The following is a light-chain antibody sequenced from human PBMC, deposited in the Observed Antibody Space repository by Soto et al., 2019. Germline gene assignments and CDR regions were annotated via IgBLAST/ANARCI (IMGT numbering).Light chain of an antibody. J-gene: IGKJ5*01. Sequence: DSQMTQSPSSLSVSIGDRVTITCRSSQSISVYINWYQKKSGTPPKLLMYAASNLQSGVPSRFSGRGSGTDFTLTISSLQPEDFASYYCQQTYRIPYTFGQGTRLEI. CDR2: AAS. V-gene: IGKV1-39*01. CDR3: QQTYRIPYT. CDR1: QSISVY.